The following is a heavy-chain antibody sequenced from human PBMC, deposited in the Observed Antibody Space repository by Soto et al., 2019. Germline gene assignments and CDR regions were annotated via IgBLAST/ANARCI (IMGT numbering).Heavy chain of an antibody. CDR3: ARESKRSGGWFDP. V-gene: IGHV3-21*01. CDR2: ISSSSSYI. Sequence: EVQLVESGGGLVKPGGSLRLSCAASGFTFSSYSMNWVRQAPGKGLEWVSSISSSSSYIYYADSVKGRFTISRDNAKNSLYLQMNSLRAEATAVYYCARESKRSGGWFDPWGQGTLVTVSS. CDR1: GFTFSSYS. J-gene: IGHJ5*02. D-gene: IGHD3-10*01.